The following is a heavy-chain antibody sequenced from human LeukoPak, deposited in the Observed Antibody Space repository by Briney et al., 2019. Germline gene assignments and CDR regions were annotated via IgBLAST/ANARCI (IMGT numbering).Heavy chain of an antibody. CDR1: VFTFSIYG. CDR3: AKDVLRYFDWPDY. D-gene: IGHD3-9*01. V-gene: IGHV3-30*18. CDR2: ISYDGSNK. J-gene: IGHJ4*02. Sequence: GMSLRLSCASSVFTFSIYGMHWVRQAPGKGLEWVAVISYDGSNKYYAASVKSRFTISRDNSKNTLYLKMNSLRAEDTAVYYCAKDVLRYFDWPDYWGQGTLVTVSS.